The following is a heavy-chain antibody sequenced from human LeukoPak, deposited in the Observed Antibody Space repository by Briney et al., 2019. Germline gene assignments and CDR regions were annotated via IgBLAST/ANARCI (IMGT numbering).Heavy chain of an antibody. D-gene: IGHD3-22*01. J-gene: IGHJ4*02. Sequence: GGSLRLSCAASGFTFSNYWMTWVRQAPGKGLEWVANIKQDGSEKYYVDSVKGRFTISRDNAKNSLYLQRNSLRAEDTAVYYCARDPYYYERGGFWGQGTLVTVSS. CDR3: ARDPYYYERGGF. V-gene: IGHV3-7*01. CDR1: GFTFSNYW. CDR2: IKQDGSEK.